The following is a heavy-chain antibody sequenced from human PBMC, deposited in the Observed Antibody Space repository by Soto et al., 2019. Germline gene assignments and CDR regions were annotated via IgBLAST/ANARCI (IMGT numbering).Heavy chain of an antibody. J-gene: IGHJ6*02. CDR3: ARVQRVVAATPDYYYYYGMDV. D-gene: IGHD2-15*01. V-gene: IGHV3-30-3*01. CDR2: ISYDGSNK. CDR1: GFTFSSYA. Sequence: QVQLVESGGGVVQPGRSLRLSCAASGFTFSSYAMHWVRQAPGKGLEWVAVISYDGSNKYYADSVKGRFTISRDNSKNTLYLQMNSLRAEDTAVYYWARVQRVVAATPDYYYYYGMDVWGQGTTVTVSS.